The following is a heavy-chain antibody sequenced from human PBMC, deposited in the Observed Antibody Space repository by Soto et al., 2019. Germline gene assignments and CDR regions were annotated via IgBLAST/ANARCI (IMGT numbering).Heavy chain of an antibody. J-gene: IGHJ4*02. Sequence: SVRVSCKASGYSFTYRYLHWVRQAPGQALEWMGWITPFNGNTNYAQKFQDRVTITRDRSMSTAYMELSSLRSEDTAMYYCASHSSSSEPAPDYWGQGTLVTVSS. CDR3: ASHSSSSEPAPDY. D-gene: IGHD6-6*01. V-gene: IGHV1-45*02. CDR1: GYSFTYRY. CDR2: ITPFNGNT.